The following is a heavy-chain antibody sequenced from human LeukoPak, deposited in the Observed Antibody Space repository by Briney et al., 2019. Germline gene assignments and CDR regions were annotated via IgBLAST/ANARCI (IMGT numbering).Heavy chain of an antibody. Sequence: PGGPLRLSCAASGFTFSSYRMNWVRQAPGKGLEYVSAISSNGGSTYYANSVKGRFTISRDNSKNTLYLQMGSLRAEDMAVYYCARSTSSGWLNWFDPWGQGTLVTVSS. CDR3: ARSTSSGWLNWFDP. D-gene: IGHD6-19*01. V-gene: IGHV3-64*01. J-gene: IGHJ5*02. CDR1: GFTFSSYR. CDR2: ISSNGGST.